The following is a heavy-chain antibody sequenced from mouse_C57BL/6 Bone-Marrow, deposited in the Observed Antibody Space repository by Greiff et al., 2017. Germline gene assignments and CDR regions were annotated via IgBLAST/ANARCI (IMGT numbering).Heavy chain of an antibody. CDR2: IDPETGGT. V-gene: IGHV1-15*01. D-gene: IGHD2-12*01. J-gene: IGHJ1*03. CDR1: GYTFTDYE. Sequence: VQLQQSGAELVRPGASVTLSCKASGYTFTDYEMHWVKQTPVHGLEWIGAIDPETGGTAYNQKFKGKAILTADKSSSTAYMELRSLTSEDSAVYYCPQLVYWYFGVWGTGTTVTVSS. CDR3: PQLVYWYFGV.